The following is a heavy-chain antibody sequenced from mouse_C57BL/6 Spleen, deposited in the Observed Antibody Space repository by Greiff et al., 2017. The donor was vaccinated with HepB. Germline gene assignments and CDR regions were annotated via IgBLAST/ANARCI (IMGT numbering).Heavy chain of an antibody. CDR1: GFSLSTSGMG. CDR3: AFYYYGSRYWYFDV. J-gene: IGHJ1*03. CDR2: IYWDDDK. Sequence: QVQLKESGPGILQSSQTLSLTCSFSGFSLSTSGMGVSWIRQPSGKGLEWLAHIYWDDDKRYNPSLKSRLTISKDTSRNQVFLKITSVDTADTATYYCAFYYYGSRYWYFDVWGTGTTVTVSS. V-gene: IGHV8-12*01. D-gene: IGHD1-1*01.